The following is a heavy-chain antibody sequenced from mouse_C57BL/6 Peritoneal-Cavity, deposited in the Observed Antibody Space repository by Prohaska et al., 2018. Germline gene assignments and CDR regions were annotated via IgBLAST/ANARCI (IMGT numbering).Heavy chain of an antibody. Sequence: GMSWVKQAPGKGLKWMGWINTYSGVPTYADDFKGRFAFSLETSASTAYLQINNLKNEDTATYFCARRDYGSSPDGFAYWGQGTLVTVSA. D-gene: IGHD1-1*01. CDR1: G. J-gene: IGHJ3*01. V-gene: IGHV9-3*01. CDR3: ARRDYGSSPDGFAY. CDR2: INTYSGVP.